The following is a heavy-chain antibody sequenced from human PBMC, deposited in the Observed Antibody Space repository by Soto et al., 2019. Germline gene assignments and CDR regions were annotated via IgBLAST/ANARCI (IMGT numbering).Heavy chain of an antibody. J-gene: IGHJ4*02. V-gene: IGHV1-2*02. CDR1: AYTFTGYY. CDR3: ARDAVGGEYYYFDY. CDR2: LNPNTGVT. Sequence: QVQLVQSGAEVKKPGASVMVSCKASAYTFTGYYIHWVRQAPGQGLEWMGWLNPNTGVTKYAHKFQGRVIMTRDKSIRTDYMHLSSLTSDDTAIYYCARDAVGGEYYYFDYWGQGTLVTVSS. D-gene: IGHD3-10*01.